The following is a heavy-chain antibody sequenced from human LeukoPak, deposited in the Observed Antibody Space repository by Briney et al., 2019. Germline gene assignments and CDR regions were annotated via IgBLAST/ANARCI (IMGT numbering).Heavy chain of an antibody. CDR2: INPSGGSA. Sequence: ASVKVSCKASGYTFTSYHIHWVRQAPGQGLEWMGIINPSGGSASYAQKFQGRVTLTRDTSTSTAYMEVTSLTSEDTAVYYCARGGISGSYSGSGDYWGQGTLVTVAS. CDR3: ARGGISGSYSGSGDY. V-gene: IGHV1-46*01. D-gene: IGHD1-26*01. CDR1: GYTFTSYH. J-gene: IGHJ4*02.